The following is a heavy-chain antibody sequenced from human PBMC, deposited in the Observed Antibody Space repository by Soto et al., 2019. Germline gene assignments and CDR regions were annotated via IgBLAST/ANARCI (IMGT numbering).Heavy chain of an antibody. CDR2: MNTNSGDT. CDR1: GYTFTNYD. V-gene: IGHV1-8*01. CDR3: ARAPLVGFSESLPVYYNWFDP. Sequence: QVHLVQSGAEVKRPGASVTVSCRASGYTFTNYDINWVRQATGQGLEGMGWMNTNSGDTGYAQNFQGRVTMTRNTSTSTAYMVLSSLRSDDTAVYYCARAPLVGFSESLPVYYNWFDPWGQGTLVTVSS. J-gene: IGHJ5*02. D-gene: IGHD3-3*01.